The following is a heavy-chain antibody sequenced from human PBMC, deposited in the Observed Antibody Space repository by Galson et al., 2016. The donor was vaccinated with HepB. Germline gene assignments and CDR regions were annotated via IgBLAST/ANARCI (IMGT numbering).Heavy chain of an antibody. D-gene: IGHD6-13*01. V-gene: IGHV3-49*03. J-gene: IGHJ3*01. CDR2: IRSKHYGETT. Sequence: SLRLSCAGSGFTFGDYTMSWFRQAPGKGLEWLGFIRSKHYGETTEYAASVRGRFSFSRDDSKAIAYLQMNSLKNEETAVYYCLRRGAGPNAFDFSGQGTLVIVSS. CDR3: LRRGAGPNAFDF. CDR1: GFTFGDYT.